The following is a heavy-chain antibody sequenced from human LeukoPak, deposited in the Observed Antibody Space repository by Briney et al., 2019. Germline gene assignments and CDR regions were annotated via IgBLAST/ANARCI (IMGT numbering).Heavy chain of an antibody. D-gene: IGHD1-26*01. J-gene: IGHJ4*02. CDR1: GDSFSSTSSA. Sequence: SQTLSLTCAISGDSFSSTSSAWNWIRQSPSGGLEWLGRTYYRSKWYFEYAVSVKSRITINPDTSKNQFSLRLNSVTPGDTAVYYCARDRSPYSGSYYAYWGQGTLVTVSS. CDR3: ARDRSPYSGSYYAY. CDR2: TYYRSKWYF. V-gene: IGHV6-1*01.